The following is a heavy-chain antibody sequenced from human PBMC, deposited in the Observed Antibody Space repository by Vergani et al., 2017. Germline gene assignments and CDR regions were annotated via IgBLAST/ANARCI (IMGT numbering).Heavy chain of an antibody. Sequence: QVPLQQWGAGLLKPSETLSLTCAVYGGSFSGYYWSWIRQPPGKGLEWIGYIYYSGSSNYNPSLKSRVTISVDTSKNQFSLKLSSVTAADTAVYYCARALVRVIDYWGQGTLVTGSS. V-gene: IGHV4-34*11. CDR2: IYYSGSS. D-gene: IGHD2-2*01. CDR3: ARALVRVIDY. J-gene: IGHJ4*02. CDR1: GGSFSGYY.